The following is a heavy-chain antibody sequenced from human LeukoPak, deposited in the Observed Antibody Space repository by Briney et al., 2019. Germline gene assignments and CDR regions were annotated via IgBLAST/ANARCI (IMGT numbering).Heavy chain of an antibody. CDR2: IYTSGST. J-gene: IGHJ4*02. D-gene: IGHD6-13*01. CDR3: ARLGSSWYWQFDY. Sequence: SETLSLTCTVSGGSISSGSYYWSWIRQPAGKGLEWIGRIYTSGSTNYNPSLKSRVTISVDTSKNQFSLKLSSVTAADTAVYYCARLGSSWYWQFDYWGQGTLVTVSS. CDR1: GGSISSGSYY. V-gene: IGHV4-61*02.